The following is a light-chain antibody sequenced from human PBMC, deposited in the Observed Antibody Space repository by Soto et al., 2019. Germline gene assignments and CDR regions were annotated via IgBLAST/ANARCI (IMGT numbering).Light chain of an antibody. V-gene: IGKV3-15*01. CDR1: QGVGST. J-gene: IGKJ4*01. Sequence: VLTQSPATLSVSPGERATLSCRASQGVGSTLARYQQEPGRAHRLLIYDASTRATGIQARFSGSGSGTDFTLTIRSLQPEDVATYYCKKCGIAPFTFGGGTKVDIK. CDR3: KKCGIAPFT. CDR2: DAS.